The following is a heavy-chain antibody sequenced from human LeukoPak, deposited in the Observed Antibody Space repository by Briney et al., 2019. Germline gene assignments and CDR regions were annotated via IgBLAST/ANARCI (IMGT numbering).Heavy chain of an antibody. CDR3: ARRVLLPNAFDI. D-gene: IGHD3-10*01. Sequence: SETLSLTCTVSGGSISSSSYYWGWIRQPPGKGLEWIGSIYYSGSTYYNPSLKSRVTISVDTSKDQFSLKLSSVTAADTAVYYCARRVLLPNAFDIWGQGTMVTVSS. CDR1: GGSISSSSYY. J-gene: IGHJ3*02. V-gene: IGHV4-39*01. CDR2: IYYSGST.